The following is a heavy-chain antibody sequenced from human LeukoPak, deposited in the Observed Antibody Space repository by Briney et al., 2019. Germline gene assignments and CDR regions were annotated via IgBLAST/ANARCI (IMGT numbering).Heavy chain of an antibody. Sequence: SETLSLTCTVSGGSISSSSYYWGWIRQPPGKGLEWTGSIYYSGSTYYNPSLKSRVTISVDTSKNQFSLKLSSVTAADTAVYYCARDLTNPSLYSSSDSLFDYWGQGTLVTVSS. CDR3: ARDLTNPSLYSSSDSLFDY. V-gene: IGHV4-39*07. D-gene: IGHD6-13*01. CDR1: GGSISSSSYY. CDR2: IYYSGST. J-gene: IGHJ4*02.